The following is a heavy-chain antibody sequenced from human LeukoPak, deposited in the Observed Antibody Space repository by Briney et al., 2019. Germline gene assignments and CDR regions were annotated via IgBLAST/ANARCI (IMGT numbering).Heavy chain of an antibody. CDR1: DDSISSNRYF. D-gene: IGHD1-26*01. J-gene: IGHJ4*02. CDR3: ASDIDDVGALLDF. V-gene: IGHV4-39*07. Sequence: SETLSLTCTISDDSISSNRYFWAWIRQPPGKGLEWVASINYSGRTYYNPSLSSRLTISIDTAKRQFSLKLTSVTAADTALYYCASDIDDVGALLDFWGQGTLVTVSS. CDR2: INYSGRT.